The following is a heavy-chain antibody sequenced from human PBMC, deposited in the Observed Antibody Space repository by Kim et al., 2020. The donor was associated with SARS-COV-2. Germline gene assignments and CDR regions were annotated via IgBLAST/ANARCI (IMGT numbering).Heavy chain of an antibody. CDR2: IYYSGST. Sequence: SETLSLTCTVSGGSISSYYWSWIRQPPGKGLEWIGYIYYSGSTNYNPSLKSRVTISVDTSKNQFSLKLSSVTAADTAVYYCATSIAAAGSYYYYYYGMDVWGQGTTVTVSS. CDR1: GGSISSYY. CDR3: ATSIAAAGSYYYYYYGMDV. D-gene: IGHD6-13*01. V-gene: IGHV4-59*13. J-gene: IGHJ6*02.